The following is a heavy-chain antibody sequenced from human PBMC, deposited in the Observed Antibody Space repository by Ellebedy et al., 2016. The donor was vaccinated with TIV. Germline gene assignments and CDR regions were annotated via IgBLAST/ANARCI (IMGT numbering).Heavy chain of an antibody. V-gene: IGHV4-4*07. CDR2: IYTSGST. D-gene: IGHD6-19*01. CDR1: GGSISSYY. J-gene: IGHJ5*02. CDR3: ARTLAVAGTWFDP. Sequence: MPSETLSLTCTVSGGSISSYYWSWIRQPPGKGLEWIGRIYTSGSTNYNPSLKSRVTMSVDTSKNQFSLKLSSVTAADTAVYYCARTLAVAGTWFDPWGQGTLVTVSS.